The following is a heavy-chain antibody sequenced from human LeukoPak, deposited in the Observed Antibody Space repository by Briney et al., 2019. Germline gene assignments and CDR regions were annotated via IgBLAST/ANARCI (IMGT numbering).Heavy chain of an antibody. Sequence: PGGSLRLSXAASGFTFSSYWMSWVRQAPGKGLEWVSAISGSVGSTYYADSVKGRFTISRDNSKNTLYLQMNSLRAEDTAVYYCAKDGLRVAATLYYFDYWGQGTLVTVSS. V-gene: IGHV3-23*01. D-gene: IGHD2-15*01. CDR1: GFTFSSYW. CDR3: AKDGLRVAATLYYFDY. J-gene: IGHJ4*02. CDR2: ISGSVGST.